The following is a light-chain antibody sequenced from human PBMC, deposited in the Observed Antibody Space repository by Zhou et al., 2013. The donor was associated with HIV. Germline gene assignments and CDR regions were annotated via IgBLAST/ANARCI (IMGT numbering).Light chain of an antibody. CDR3: QQYVNSVT. CDR2: DAS. CDR1: QSVGSSY. J-gene: IGKJ5*01. V-gene: IGKV3-20*01. Sequence: EIVLTQSPGTLSLSPGERATLSCRASQSVGSSYLAWYQQKFGQAPRLLIYDASSRATGIPDRFSGSGSGTDFTLTINRVEPEDFAVYYCQQYVNSVTFGQGTRLEIK.